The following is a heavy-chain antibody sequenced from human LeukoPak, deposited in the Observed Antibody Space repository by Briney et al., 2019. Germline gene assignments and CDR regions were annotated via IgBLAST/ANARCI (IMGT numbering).Heavy chain of an antibody. Sequence: PSETLSLTCSVSGGSISSYSWSWIRQPAGKGLDWLGRIFSSGSSKYNPSLKSRVIMSVDTSKNQFSLKLTSVTAADTAVYYCAREGGGFDYWGQGTLVTVSS. J-gene: IGHJ4*02. V-gene: IGHV4-4*07. CDR2: IFSSGSS. D-gene: IGHD3-16*01. CDR1: GGSISSYS. CDR3: AREGGGFDY.